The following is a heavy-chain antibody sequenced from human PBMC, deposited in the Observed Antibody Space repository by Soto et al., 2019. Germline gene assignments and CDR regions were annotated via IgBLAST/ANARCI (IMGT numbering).Heavy chain of an antibody. J-gene: IGHJ6*02. Sequence: GGSLRLSCAASGFTFSSYSRNWVRQAPGKGLEWVSSISSSSSYIYYADSVKGRFTISRDNAKNSLYLQMNSLRAEDTAVYYCARNGRIAAAGTLSYYYGMDVWGQGTTVTVSS. CDR3: ARNGRIAAAGTLSYYYGMDV. CDR1: GFTFSSYS. CDR2: ISSSSSYI. V-gene: IGHV3-21*01. D-gene: IGHD6-13*01.